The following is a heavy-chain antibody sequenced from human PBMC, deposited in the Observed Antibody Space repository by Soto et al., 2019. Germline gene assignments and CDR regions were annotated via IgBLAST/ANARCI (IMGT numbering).Heavy chain of an antibody. V-gene: IGHV4-30-2*01. CDR1: GCSISSGGYS. D-gene: IGHD2-2*01. Sequence: PSQILSLTCAVSGCSISSGGYSWSRIRQPPGKSLEWIGYIYHSGSTYYNPSLKSRVTISVDRSKNQFSLKLSSVTAADTAVYYCARVPDRWGQGTLVTVSS. CDR2: IYHSGST. CDR3: ARVPDR. J-gene: IGHJ5*02.